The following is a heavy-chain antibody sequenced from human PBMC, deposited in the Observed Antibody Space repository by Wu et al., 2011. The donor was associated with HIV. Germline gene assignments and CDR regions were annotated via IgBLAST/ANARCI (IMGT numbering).Heavy chain of an antibody. D-gene: IGHD2/OR15-2a*01. CDR2: IIPMFSTA. J-gene: IGHJ4*02. CDR3: ARALYGGSWYIGS. CDR1: GGSFSRYS. Sequence: EVKKPGSSVKVSCKTSGGSFSRYSFSWVRQAPGQGLEWMGRIIPMFSTANYAQRFQGRVTITADKSTSTAYMELSGLRSEDTAVFYCARALYGGSWYIGSWGRGTLVTVSS. V-gene: IGHV1-69*06.